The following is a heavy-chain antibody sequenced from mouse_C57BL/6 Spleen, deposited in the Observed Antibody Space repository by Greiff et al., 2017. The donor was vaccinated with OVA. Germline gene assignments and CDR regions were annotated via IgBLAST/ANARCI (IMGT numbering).Heavy chain of an antibody. CDR2: IDPSDSET. D-gene: IGHD2-4*01. CDR1: GYTFTCYW. V-gene: IGHV1-52*01. J-gene: IGHJ2*01. CDR3: ARRGDYVFDY. Sequence: VQLQQPGAELVRPGSSVKLSCKASGYTFTCYWMHWVKQRPIQGLEWIGNIDPSDSETHYNQKFKDKATLTVDKSSSTAYMQLSSLTSEDSAVYYCARRGDYVFDYWGQGTTLTVSS.